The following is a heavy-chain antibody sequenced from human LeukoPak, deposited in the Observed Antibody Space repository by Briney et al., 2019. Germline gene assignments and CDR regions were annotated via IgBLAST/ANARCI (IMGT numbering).Heavy chain of an antibody. CDR1: GFTVSSNY. CDR3: AKGLSGSYSPLFDY. CDR2: ISAFSNST. D-gene: IGHD3-10*01. V-gene: IGHV3-23*01. J-gene: IGHJ4*02. Sequence: GGSLRLSCAASGFTVSSNYMSWVRQAPGRGLEWVSIISAFSNSTYYADSVKGRFTISRDNSKNTLYLQMNSLRAEDKAIYYCAKGLSGSYSPLFDYWGQGTLVTVSS.